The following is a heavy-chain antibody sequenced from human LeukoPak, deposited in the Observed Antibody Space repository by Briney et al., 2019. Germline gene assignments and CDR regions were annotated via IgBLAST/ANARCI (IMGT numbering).Heavy chain of an antibody. CDR1: GFTFSSSW. V-gene: IGHV3-74*01. CDR3: ARDPGSDSRDWYFDV. J-gene: IGHJ2*01. Sequence: PGGSLRLSCAASGFTFSSSWMHWVRQAPGKGLVWVSRINSDGSSTSYADSVKGRFTISRDNAKNTLYLEVNSLRGEDTAVYFCARDPGSDSRDWYFDVWGRGTLVTVSS. CDR2: INSDGSST. D-gene: IGHD6-25*01.